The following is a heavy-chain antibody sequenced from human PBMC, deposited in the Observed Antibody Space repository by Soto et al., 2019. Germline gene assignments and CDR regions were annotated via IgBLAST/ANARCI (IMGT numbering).Heavy chain of an antibody. J-gene: IGHJ4*02. D-gene: IGHD2-21*02. CDR3: ASTVVTAIDYFDY. Sequence: ETLSLTCTGSGGSISSYYWSWIRQPPGKGLEWIGYIYYSGSTNYNPSLKSRVTISVDTSKNQFSLKLSSVTAADTAVYYCASTVVTAIDYFDYWGQGTLVTVSS. V-gene: IGHV4-59*08. CDR2: IYYSGST. CDR1: GGSISSYY.